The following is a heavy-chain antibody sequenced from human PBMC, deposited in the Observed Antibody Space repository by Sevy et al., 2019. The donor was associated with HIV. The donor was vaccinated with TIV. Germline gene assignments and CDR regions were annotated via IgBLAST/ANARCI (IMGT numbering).Heavy chain of an antibody. CDR1: GFSFSRYF. J-gene: IGHJ5*02. V-gene: IGHV3-74*01. Sequence: GGSLRLSCAASGFSFSRYFMHWVRQAPGEGLVWVSRINSDGSTTNYADSVEGRFIVSRDNAKKTLYLELHSLRVEDTATYYCARDTLGYGRNPNLDLHLWGHGTLVTVSS. D-gene: IGHD4-17*01. CDR2: INSDGSTT. CDR3: ARDTLGYGRNPNLDLHL.